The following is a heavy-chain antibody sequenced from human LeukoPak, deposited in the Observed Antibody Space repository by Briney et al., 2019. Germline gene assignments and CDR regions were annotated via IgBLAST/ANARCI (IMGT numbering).Heavy chain of an antibody. V-gene: IGHV3-23*01. D-gene: IGHD3-3*01. CDR1: GFTFSSYA. J-gene: IGHJ5*02. CDR2: ISGSGGST. CDR3: AKDPRYYDFWSGYSEPYNWFDP. Sequence: GGSLRLSCAASGFTFSSYAMSWVRQAPGKGLEWVSAISGSGGSTYYADSVKGRFTISRDTSKNTLYLQMNSLRAEDTAVYYCAKDPRYYDFWSGYSEPYNWFDPWGQGTLVTVSS.